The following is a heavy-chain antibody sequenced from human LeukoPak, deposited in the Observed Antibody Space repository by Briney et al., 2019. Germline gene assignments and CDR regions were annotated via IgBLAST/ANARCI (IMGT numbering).Heavy chain of an antibody. CDR1: GGSISSYY. Sequence: SETLSLTCTVSGGSISSYYWSWIRQPPGKGLERFGYIYYSGSTNYNPSLKSRVTISVDTSKNQFSLKLSSVTAADTAVYFCARGSGWYFYWGQGTLVTVSS. V-gene: IGHV4-59*01. CDR3: ARGSGWYFY. D-gene: IGHD6-19*01. J-gene: IGHJ4*02. CDR2: IYYSGST.